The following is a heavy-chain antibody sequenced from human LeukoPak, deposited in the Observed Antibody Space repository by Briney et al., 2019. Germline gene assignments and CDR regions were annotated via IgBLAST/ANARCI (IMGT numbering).Heavy chain of an antibody. J-gene: IGHJ4*03. D-gene: IGHD1-1*01. Sequence: NPSETLSLTCAVYGGSFSAYHWSWIRQSPGKGLECIAEINHRGDTNYNPSVKSRVSISVDTSKNQFSLKVTSLTAADTAVYYCARGPTISETGYFDYWGQGTLVTVSS. V-gene: IGHV4-34*01. CDR1: GGSFSAYH. CDR2: INHRGDT. CDR3: ARGPTISETGYFDY.